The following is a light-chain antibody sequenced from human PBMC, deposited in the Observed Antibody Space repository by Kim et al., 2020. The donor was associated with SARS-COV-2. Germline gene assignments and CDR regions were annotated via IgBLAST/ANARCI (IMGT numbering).Light chain of an antibody. J-gene: IGKJ1*01. CDR1: QTVNRW. CDR2: DAS. V-gene: IGKV1-5*01. CDR3: QHYNDYSRT. Sequence: DIQMTQSPSTLSASVGDRVTITCRASQTVNRWLAWYQQKPGKVPILLISDASTLENGFPSRFSGSGSGTEFSLTIDSLRPDDFATYYCQHYNDYSRTFGPGTKVDIK.